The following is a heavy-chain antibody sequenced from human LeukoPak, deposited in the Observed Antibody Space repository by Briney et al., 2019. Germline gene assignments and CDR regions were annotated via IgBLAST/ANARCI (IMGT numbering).Heavy chain of an antibody. CDR3: ARDASTINFDY. Sequence: ASVKVSCKASEHTFTGYSINWLRQAPGQGLEGMGWITTSTGNPTYAQGFTGRFVFSLDTSVSTTYLHINSLKAEDTAVYYCARDASTINFDYWGQGTLVTVSS. J-gene: IGHJ4*02. V-gene: IGHV7-4-1*02. D-gene: IGHD5/OR15-5a*01. CDR1: EHTFTGYS. CDR2: ITTSTGNP.